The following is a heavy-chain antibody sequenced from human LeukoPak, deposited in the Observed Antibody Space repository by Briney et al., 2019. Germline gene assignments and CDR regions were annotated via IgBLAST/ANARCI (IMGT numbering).Heavy chain of an antibody. CDR1: GYTFTGYY. Sequence: ASVKVSCKASGYTFTGYYMHWVRQAPGQGLEWMGWINPNSGGTNYAQKFQGRVTMTRDTSISTAYMELSRLRSDDTAVYYCARDPLKYYNSPDDAFDIWGQGTMVTVSS. D-gene: IGHD3-22*01. J-gene: IGHJ3*02. V-gene: IGHV1-2*02. CDR2: INPNSGGT. CDR3: ARDPLKYYNSPDDAFDI.